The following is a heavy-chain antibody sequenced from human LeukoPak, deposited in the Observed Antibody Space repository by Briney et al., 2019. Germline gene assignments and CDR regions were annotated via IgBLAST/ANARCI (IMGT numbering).Heavy chain of an antibody. CDR2: IYYSGST. CDR1: GGSISSYY. J-gene: IGHJ6*03. D-gene: IGHD2-2*03. CDR3: ARVTSGYCSSTSCPDVYYYYYMDV. Sequence: SETLSLTCTVSGGSISSYYWSWIRQPPGKGLEWIGYIYYSGSTNYNPSLKSRVTISVDTSKNQFSLKLRSVTAADTAVYYCARVTSGYCSSTSCPDVYYYYYMDVWGKGTTVTISS. V-gene: IGHV4-59*01.